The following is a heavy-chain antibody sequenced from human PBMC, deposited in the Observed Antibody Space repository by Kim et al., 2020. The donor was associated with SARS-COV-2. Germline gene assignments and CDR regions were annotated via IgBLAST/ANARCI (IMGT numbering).Heavy chain of an antibody. V-gene: IGHV3-73*01. J-gene: IGHJ4*02. Sequence: GGSLRLSCAASGFIFSDSAIHWVRQAPGQGLEWVGRVRSKSKNYATEYAASLKGRFSISRDESKNTAYLQLNSLKVEYTAVYYCTRNLTSWGQGTLVTVS. CDR1: GFIFSDSA. CDR3: TRNLTS. CDR2: VRSKSKNYAT.